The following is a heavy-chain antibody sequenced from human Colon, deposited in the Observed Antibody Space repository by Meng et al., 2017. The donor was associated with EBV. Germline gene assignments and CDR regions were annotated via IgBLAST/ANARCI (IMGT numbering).Heavy chain of an antibody. Sequence: QVHLQESGPGLVKPSLTLSLTCTVSGGSVSSGGYYWTWIRQHPGKGLEWFGHIYYSGSTFYNPSLKRRVIISIDTSKNQFSLNLRSVTAADTAVYYCARAEYYNWFDPWGQGTLVTVSS. CDR3: ARAEYYNWFDP. D-gene: IGHD1-14*01. CDR1: GGSVSSGGYY. V-gene: IGHV4-31*03. CDR2: IYYSGST. J-gene: IGHJ5*02.